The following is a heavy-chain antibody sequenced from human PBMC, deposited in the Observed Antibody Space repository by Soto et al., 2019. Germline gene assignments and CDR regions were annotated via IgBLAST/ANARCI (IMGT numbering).Heavy chain of an antibody. CDR2: IYYSGST. D-gene: IGHD3-9*01. J-gene: IGHJ4*02. CDR3: ARDPGGILTGYPHFDY. Sequence: QVQLQESGPGLVKPSQTLSLTCTVSGGSISSGGYYWSWIRQHPGKGLEWIGYIYYSGSTYYNPSLKSRVTISVETSKNQFSLKLSSVTAADTAVYYCARDPGGILTGYPHFDYWGQGTLVTVSS. CDR1: GGSISSGGYY. V-gene: IGHV4-31*03.